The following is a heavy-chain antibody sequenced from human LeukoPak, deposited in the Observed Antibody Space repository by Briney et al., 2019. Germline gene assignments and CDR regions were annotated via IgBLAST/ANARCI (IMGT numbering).Heavy chain of an antibody. Sequence: PSETLSLTCAVSGGSISSSNWWSWVRQPPGKGLEWIGEIYHSGSTNYNPSLKSRVTISVDKSKNQFSLKLSSVTAADTAVYFCARDGVGAFWSGYSHAFDIWGQGTMVTVSS. V-gene: IGHV4-4*02. J-gene: IGHJ3*02. D-gene: IGHD3-3*01. CDR2: IYHSGST. CDR3: ARDGVGAFWSGYSHAFDI. CDR1: GGSISSSNW.